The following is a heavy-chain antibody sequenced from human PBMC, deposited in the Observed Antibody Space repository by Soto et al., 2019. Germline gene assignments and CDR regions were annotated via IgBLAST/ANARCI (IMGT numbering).Heavy chain of an antibody. V-gene: IGHV3-30-3*01. J-gene: IGHJ4*02. Sequence: QAQLVESGGGVVQPGRSLRLSCAASGFTFSSYAMHWVRQAPGKGLEWVAVISYDGSNKYYADSVKGRFTISRDNSKNTLYLEMNSLRAEDTAVYYCARERQQLDYWGQGTLVTVSS. CDR1: GFTFSSYA. CDR3: ARERQQLDY. D-gene: IGHD6-13*01. CDR2: ISYDGSNK.